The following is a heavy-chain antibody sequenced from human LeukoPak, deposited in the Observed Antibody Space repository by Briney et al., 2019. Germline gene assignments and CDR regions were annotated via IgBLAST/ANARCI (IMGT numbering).Heavy chain of an antibody. V-gene: IGHV3-7*01. CDR2: IKEDGSEK. Sequence: GGSLRLSCAASGFIFTDYWMYWVGQAPGRGLAWVANIKEDGSEKNYVDSVKGRFTISRDNAKNSLYLQMNSLRAEDTAVYYCARGSGSTPPHFDYWGQGTLVTVSS. CDR1: GFIFTDYW. J-gene: IGHJ4*02. D-gene: IGHD1-26*01. CDR3: ARGSGSTPPHFDY.